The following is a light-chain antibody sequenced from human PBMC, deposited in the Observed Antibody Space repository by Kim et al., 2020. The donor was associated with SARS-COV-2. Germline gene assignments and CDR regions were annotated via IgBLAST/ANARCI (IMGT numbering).Light chain of an antibody. CDR1: SSDVGGYNY. CDR3: SSYAGTNGV. J-gene: IGLJ1*01. V-gene: IGLV2-8*01. CDR2: DVF. Sequence: QSALTQPPSASGSPGQSVTISCTGTSSDVGGYNYVSWYQQHPGKAPKLMIYDVFKRPSGVPDRFSGSKSGNTATLTVSGLQAEDEADYYCSSYAGTNGVFGTGTKVTVL.